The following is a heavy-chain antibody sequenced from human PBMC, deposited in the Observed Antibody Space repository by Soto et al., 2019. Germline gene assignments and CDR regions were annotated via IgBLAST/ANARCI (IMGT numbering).Heavy chain of an antibody. V-gene: IGHV5-10-1*01. J-gene: IGHJ5*02. Sequence: GESLWISCEVDRYGFTNHWIICVLHMPGKGLEWMGRIDPTDSYTNYSPSFQGHVTISADKSISTAYLQWNTLQPSDTAMYYCARRGQYCGNSTCRFDPWGQGTMVTVSS. D-gene: IGHD2-21*01. CDR2: IDPTDSYT. CDR1: RYGFTNHW. CDR3: ARRGQYCGNSTCRFDP.